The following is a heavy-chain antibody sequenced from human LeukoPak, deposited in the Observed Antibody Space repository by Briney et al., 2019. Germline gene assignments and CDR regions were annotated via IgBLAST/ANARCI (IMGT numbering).Heavy chain of an antibody. J-gene: IGHJ3*02. D-gene: IGHD3-22*01. V-gene: IGHV1-18*01. CDR3: AREVDDYHSRDYSIDAFDI. CDR1: GYTLTNYG. Sequence: GASVKVSCKASGYTLTNYGISWVRQAPGQGLEWMGWISGYNGNTNYAQKLQGRVTMTTDTSTSTAYMELRSLRSDDTAVYYCAREVDDYHSRDYSIDAFDIWGQGTIVTVSS. CDR2: ISGYNGNT.